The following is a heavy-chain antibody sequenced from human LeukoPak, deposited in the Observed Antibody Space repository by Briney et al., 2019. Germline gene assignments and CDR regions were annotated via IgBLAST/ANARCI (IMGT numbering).Heavy chain of an antibody. CDR3: TTCGGDCYLHY. CDR1: GFTFSGSA. Sequence: GGSLRLPCAASGFTFSGSAMHWVRQAFGKGLEWVGRIRSKANSYATAYAASVKGRFTISRDDSNNTAYLQMNSLKTEDTAVYYCTTCGGDCYLHYWGQGTLVTVSS. D-gene: IGHD2-21*02. V-gene: IGHV3-73*01. CDR2: IRSKANSYAT. J-gene: IGHJ4*02.